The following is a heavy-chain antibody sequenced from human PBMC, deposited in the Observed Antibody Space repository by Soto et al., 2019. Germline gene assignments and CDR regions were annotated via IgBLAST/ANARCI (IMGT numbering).Heavy chain of an antibody. CDR2: INHSGST. V-gene: IGHV4-34*01. J-gene: IGHJ4*02. Sequence: QVQLQQWGAGLLKPSETLSLTCAVYGGSFSGYYWSRIRQPPGKGLEWIGEINHSGSTNYNPSLRRRVPRSIDTFKYQFSLKLSSVTDQDTAVYYCARGGNPSSRLTAMVIGGYYFDYWGQGTLVTLSS. CDR3: ARGGNPSSRLTAMVIGGYYFDY. CDR1: GGSFSGYY. D-gene: IGHD5-18*01.